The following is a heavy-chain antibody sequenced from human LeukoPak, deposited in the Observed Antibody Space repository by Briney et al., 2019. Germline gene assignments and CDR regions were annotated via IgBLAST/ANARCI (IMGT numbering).Heavy chain of an antibody. D-gene: IGHD6-19*01. J-gene: IGHJ4*02. CDR3: ARAGAGSSGWDLGFDY. V-gene: IGHV4-4*07. Sequence: SETLSLTGTVSGGSISSYYWSWIRQPPGKGLEWLGRTYTSGSTNSNHSLNSLVTMTVDASKNQYSLELSSGTGAATAVYYCARAGAGSSGWDLGFDYWGQGTLVTVSS. CDR2: TYTSGST. CDR1: GGSISSYY.